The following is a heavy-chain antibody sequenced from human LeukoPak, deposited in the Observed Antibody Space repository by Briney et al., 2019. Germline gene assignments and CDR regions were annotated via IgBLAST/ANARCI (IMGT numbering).Heavy chain of an antibody. V-gene: IGHV4-38-2*02. CDR1: GYSISSGYY. CDR2: IYHSGST. D-gene: IGHD6-13*01. CDR3: ARGGYSSSWSVDGWFDP. J-gene: IGHJ5*02. Sequence: SETLSLTCTVSGYSISSGYYWGWIRQPPGKGLEWIGSIYHSGSTYYNPSLKSRVTISVDTSKNQFSLKLSSVTAADTAVYYCARGGYSSSWSVDGWFDPWGQGTLVTVSS.